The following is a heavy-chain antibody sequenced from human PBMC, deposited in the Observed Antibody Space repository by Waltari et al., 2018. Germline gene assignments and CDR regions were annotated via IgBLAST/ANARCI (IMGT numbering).Heavy chain of an antibody. J-gene: IGHJ4*02. CDR1: GGSISSSSYY. CDR3: ASRGYSYGSPGGDY. D-gene: IGHD5-18*01. CDR2: IYYSGST. Sequence: QLQLQESGPGLVKPSETLSLTCTVSGGSISSSSYYWGWIRQPPGKGPEWIGSIYYSGSTYYNPSLNSRVTISVDTSKNQFSLKLSSVTAADTAVYYCASRGYSYGSPGGDYWGQGTLVTVSS. V-gene: IGHV4-39*07.